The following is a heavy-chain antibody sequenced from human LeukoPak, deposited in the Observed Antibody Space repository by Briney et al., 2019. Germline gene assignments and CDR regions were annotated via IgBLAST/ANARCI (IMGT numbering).Heavy chain of an antibody. D-gene: IGHD2-2*01. V-gene: IGHV3-53*01. J-gene: IGHJ4*02. Sequence: VGTLRLSRAASGLTLITNAMTSVPHTPGKGLEWGSVLYIDGNTKYADSVQGRFTISRHNSKNTLYLEMNSLSPDDTPVYYCARGVEPPAANTLAYWGQGTLVTVSS. CDR1: GLTLITNA. CDR3: ARGVEPPAANTLAY. CDR2: LYIDGNT.